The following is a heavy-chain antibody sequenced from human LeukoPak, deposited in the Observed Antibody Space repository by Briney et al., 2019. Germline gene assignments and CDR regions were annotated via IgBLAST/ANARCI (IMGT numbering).Heavy chain of an antibody. CDR3: ARGYCSSTTCYSRFEF. J-gene: IGHJ4*02. D-gene: IGHD2-2*02. CDR1: GFTFSSYA. Sequence: GGSLRLSCAASGFTFSSYAMSWVRQAPGKGLEWVSPISGSGGSTFYADSVKGRFTISRDNSKNTLYLQMNSLRADDTAVYYCARGYCSSTTCYSRFEFWGQGTLVTVSS. V-gene: IGHV3-23*01. CDR2: ISGSGGST.